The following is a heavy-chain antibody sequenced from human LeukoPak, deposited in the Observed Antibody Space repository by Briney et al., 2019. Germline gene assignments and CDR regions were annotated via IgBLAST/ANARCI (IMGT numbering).Heavy chain of an antibody. V-gene: IGHV1-46*01. Sequence: ASVKVSCKASGYTFTSYYIRWVRQAPGQGLEWMGIINPRDGSTNYAQKFQGRVTMTTDTSTSTVYMELRRLRSEDTAVYYCVREMQGSYYYGSGAGVLDYWGQGTLVTVSS. J-gene: IGHJ4*02. CDR2: INPRDGST. CDR3: VREMQGSYYYGSGAGVLDY. CDR1: GYTFTSYY. D-gene: IGHD3-10*01.